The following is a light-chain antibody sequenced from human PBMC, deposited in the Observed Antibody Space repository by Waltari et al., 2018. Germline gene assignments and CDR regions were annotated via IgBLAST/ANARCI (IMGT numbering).Light chain of an antibody. CDR1: ESISNW. CDR2: TAS. CDR3: QQYNSYSA. J-gene: IGKJ2*01. V-gene: IGKV1-5*03. Sequence: DIQMTQSPSTLSASVGDRVTITCRASESISNWLAWYQQKPGKAPKLLIYTASNLESGVPSRFSGSGSGTEFTLTITSLQPDDFATYYCQQYNSYSAFGQGTKLEIE.